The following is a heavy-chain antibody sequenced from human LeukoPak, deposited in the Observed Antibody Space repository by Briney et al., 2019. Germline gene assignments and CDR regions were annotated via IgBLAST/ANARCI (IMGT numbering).Heavy chain of an antibody. V-gene: IGHV1-69*13. J-gene: IGHJ6*02. CDR2: IIPIFGTA. CDR1: GGTFSSYA. Sequence: SVKVSCKASGGTFSSYATSWVRQAPGQGLEWMGGIIPIFGTANYAQKFQGRVTITADESTSTAYMELSSLRSEDTAVYYCARDHRDYYDSSGYHMKNYYYYGMDVWGQGTTVTVSS. CDR3: ARDHRDYYDSSGYHMKNYYYYGMDV. D-gene: IGHD3-22*01.